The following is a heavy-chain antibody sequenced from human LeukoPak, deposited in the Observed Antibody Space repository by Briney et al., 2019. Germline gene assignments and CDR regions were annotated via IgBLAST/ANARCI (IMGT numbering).Heavy chain of an antibody. D-gene: IGHD5/OR15-5a*01. CDR2: IRSKAYGGTT. J-gene: IGHJ4*02. Sequence: GGSLRLSCTASGFSIGDYAMSWVRQAPGKGLEWVGFIRSKAYGGTTEYAASVKGRFTISRDDSKTIAYLQMNSLKTEDTAVYYCTRVSTATFNYWGQGTLVTVSS. CDR1: GFSIGDYA. V-gene: IGHV3-49*04. CDR3: TRVSTATFNY.